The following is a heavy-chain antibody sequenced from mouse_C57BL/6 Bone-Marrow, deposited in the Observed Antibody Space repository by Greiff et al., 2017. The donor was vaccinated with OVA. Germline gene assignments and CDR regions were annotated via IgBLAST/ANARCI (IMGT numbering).Heavy chain of an antibody. CDR2: INPTTGGT. CDR1: GYSFTGYY. V-gene: IGHV1-42*01. D-gene: IGHD4-1*01. Sequence: EVQRVESGPELVKPGASVKISCKASGYSFTGYYMNWVKQSPEKSLEWIGEINPTTGGTTSNQKFKAKATLTVDKSSSTAYLQLKRLTSEDSAVYYCARGGTSPFAYWGQGTLVTVSA. J-gene: IGHJ3*01. CDR3: ARGGTSPFAY.